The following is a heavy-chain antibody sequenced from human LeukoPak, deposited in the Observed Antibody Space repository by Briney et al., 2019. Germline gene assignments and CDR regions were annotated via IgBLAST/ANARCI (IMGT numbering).Heavy chain of an antibody. CDR3: ASSSGWSAFDI. Sequence: PSETLSLTCTVSGGSISTYYWSWVRQPAGKGLELIGRGFSSGTTKYNPSLNSRVTMSVDTSKNQFSLKLSDVTAADTAMYYCASSSGWSAFDIWGQGTMVTVSS. CDR2: GFSSGTT. D-gene: IGHD6-19*01. J-gene: IGHJ3*02. CDR1: GGSISTYY. V-gene: IGHV4-4*07.